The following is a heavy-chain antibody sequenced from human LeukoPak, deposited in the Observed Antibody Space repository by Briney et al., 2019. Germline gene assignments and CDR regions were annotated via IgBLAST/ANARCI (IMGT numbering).Heavy chain of an antibody. V-gene: IGHV3-23*01. CDR2: ISSGGGST. CDR1: GFTFSSYA. D-gene: IGHD3-10*01. Sequence: GGSLRLSCAASGFTFSSYAMSWVRQAPGKGLEWVSGISSGGGSTYYADSVKGRFTISRDTSKNTLYLQMNSLRAEDTAVYYCAKVRGSATYYTGERYAFQIRGQGTMVTVSS. CDR3: AKVRGSATYYTGERYAFQI. J-gene: IGHJ3*02.